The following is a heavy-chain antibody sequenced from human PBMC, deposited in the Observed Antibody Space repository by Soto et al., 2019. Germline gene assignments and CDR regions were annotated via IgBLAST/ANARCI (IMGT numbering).Heavy chain of an antibody. CDR1: GGSITSGGYY. J-gene: IGHJ6*03. V-gene: IGHV4-31*03. CDR3: ERGDSLRYYYYMDV. CDR2: IYYSGST. Sequence: PSETLSLTCTVSGGSITSGGYYWSWIRQHPGKGLEWIGYIYYSGSTYYNPSLKSRVTISVDTPKNQFSVKLGSVTAADTDVYYCERGDSLRYYYYMDVWGKGSTVTVSS. D-gene: IGHD3-16*01.